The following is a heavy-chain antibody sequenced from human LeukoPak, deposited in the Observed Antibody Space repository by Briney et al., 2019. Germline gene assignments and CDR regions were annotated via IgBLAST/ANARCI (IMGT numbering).Heavy chain of an antibody. CDR2: ISDSGGST. CDR1: GFTFSSYA. V-gene: IGHV3-23*01. J-gene: IGHJ4*02. Sequence: GRSLRLPGAGSGFTFSSYAMRWVRQAPGKGLEWGSVISDSGGSTYYADSVKGRFTISRDNSRNTLYLQMNSLRPVDTAVYYCAKAVGTLVPSHFDYWGQGTLVTVSS. D-gene: IGHD2-2*01. CDR3: AKAVGTLVPSHFDY.